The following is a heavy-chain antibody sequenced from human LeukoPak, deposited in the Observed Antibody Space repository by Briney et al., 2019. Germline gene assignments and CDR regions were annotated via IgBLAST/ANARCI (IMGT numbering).Heavy chain of an antibody. Sequence: PGRSLRLSCAASGFTFSSYGMHWVRQAPGKGLEWVAVIWYDGSNKYYADSVKGRFTISRDNSKNTLYLQMNSHRAEDTAVYYCAKDPLRYCSGGSCSGHFDYWGQGTLVTVSS. CDR3: AKDPLRYCSGGSCSGHFDY. CDR2: IWYDGSNK. CDR1: GFTFSSYG. D-gene: IGHD2-15*01. J-gene: IGHJ4*02. V-gene: IGHV3-33*06.